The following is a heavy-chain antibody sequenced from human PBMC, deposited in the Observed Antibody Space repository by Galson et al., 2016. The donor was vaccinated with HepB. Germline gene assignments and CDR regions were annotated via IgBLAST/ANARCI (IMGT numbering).Heavy chain of an antibody. CDR3: ASIDTYETFDI. J-gene: IGHJ3*02. CDR2: LSGSSRT. V-gene: IGHV3-23*01. CDR1: GFAFRNYA. Sequence: SLRLSCAASGFAFRNYAMSWVRQAPGKGLEWVSSLSGSSRTYYADSVKGRFSISRDNFKDTVYLQMNSLRAEDTAVYYCASIDTYETFDIWGQGTTVTVSS. D-gene: IGHD1-26*01.